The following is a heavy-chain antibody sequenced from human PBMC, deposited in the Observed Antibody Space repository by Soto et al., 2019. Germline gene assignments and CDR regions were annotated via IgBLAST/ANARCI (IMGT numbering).Heavy chain of an antibody. J-gene: IGHJ6*02. V-gene: IGHV1-3*01. CDR2: INAGNGNT. Sequence: GASVKVSCKACGDSLTSYAMHWVRQAPGQRLEWMGWINAGNGNTKYSQKFQGRVTITRDTSASTAYMELSSLRSEDTAVYYCASAYYYDSSGYYIYYGMDVWGQGTTVTVSS. CDR3: ASAYYYDSSGYYIYYGMDV. CDR1: GDSLTSYA. D-gene: IGHD3-22*01.